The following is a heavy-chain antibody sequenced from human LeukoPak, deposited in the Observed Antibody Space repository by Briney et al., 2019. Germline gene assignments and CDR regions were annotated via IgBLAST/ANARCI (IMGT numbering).Heavy chain of an antibody. CDR1: GFTFSSYE. CDR3: ARDLELLWLGDTPSGYFDY. J-gene: IGHJ4*02. V-gene: IGHV3-48*03. D-gene: IGHD3-10*01. Sequence: PGGSLRLSCAASGFTFSSYEMNWVRQAPGKGLEWVSYISSSGSTIYYADSVKGRFTISRDNAKNSLYLQMNSLRAEDTAVYYCARDLELLWLGDTPSGYFDYWGQGTLVTFS. CDR2: ISSSGSTI.